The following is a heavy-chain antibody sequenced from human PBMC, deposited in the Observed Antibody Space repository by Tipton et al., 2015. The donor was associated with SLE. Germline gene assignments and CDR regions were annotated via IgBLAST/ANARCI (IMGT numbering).Heavy chain of an antibody. Sequence: TLSLTCTVSGGSISSYYWSWIRQPPGKGLEWIGYIYYSGSTNYNPSLKSRVTISVDTSKNQFSLKLSSVTAADTAVYYCAKSSGGIAVAAWGQGTLVTVSS. CDR1: GGSISSYY. D-gene: IGHD6-19*01. V-gene: IGHV4-59*12. J-gene: IGHJ5*02. CDR3: AKSSGGIAVAA. CDR2: IYYSGST.